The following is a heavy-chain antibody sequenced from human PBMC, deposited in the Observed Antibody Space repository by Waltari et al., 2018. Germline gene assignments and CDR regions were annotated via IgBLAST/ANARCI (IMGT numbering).Heavy chain of an antibody. D-gene: IGHD1-20*01. V-gene: IGHV3-74*01. CDR2: INGDGTTT. Sequence: EVQLVEYGGGLVQPGGSRRLSCADSGFTFSGYWMHWVRQAPGKGLVWVSCINGDGTTTKYADSVKGRFTISRDNAKNTLYLQMNSLRAEDTAVYYCARLTVVSNNDYWGQGTLVTVSS. CDR1: GFTFSGYW. J-gene: IGHJ4*02. CDR3: ARLTVVSNNDY.